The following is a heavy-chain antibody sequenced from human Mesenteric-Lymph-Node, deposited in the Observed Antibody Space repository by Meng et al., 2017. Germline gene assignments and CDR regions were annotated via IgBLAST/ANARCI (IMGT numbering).Heavy chain of an antibody. Sequence: GESLKISCAASGFTFSDYSMNWVHQAPGKGLEWVSSISSSSTIYYADSVKGRFTISRDNSKNTLYLQMNSLRAEDTAVYYCARDPSSGDDYWGQGTLVTVSS. J-gene: IGHJ4*02. CDR3: ARDPSSGDDY. CDR2: ISSSSTI. D-gene: IGHD6-19*01. V-gene: IGHV3-69-1*01. CDR1: GFTFSDYS.